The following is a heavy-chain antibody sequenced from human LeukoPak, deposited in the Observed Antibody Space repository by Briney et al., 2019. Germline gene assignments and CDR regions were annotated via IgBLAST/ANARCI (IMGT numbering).Heavy chain of an antibody. V-gene: IGHV3-9*01. Sequence: GGSLRLSCAASGFTFDDYAMHWVRQAPGKGLEWVSGISWNSGSIGYADSVKGRFTISRDNAKNSLYLQVNSLRAEDTALYYCAKDTGGVAVATCALDYWGQGTLVTVSS. CDR1: GFTFDDYA. D-gene: IGHD6-19*01. CDR2: ISWNSGSI. CDR3: AKDTGGVAVATCALDY. J-gene: IGHJ4*02.